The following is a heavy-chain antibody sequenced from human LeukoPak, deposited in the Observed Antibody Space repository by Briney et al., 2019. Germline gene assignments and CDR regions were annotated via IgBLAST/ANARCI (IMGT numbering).Heavy chain of an antibody. Sequence: GGSLRLSCTVSGFTFGDYAMSWVRQAPGKGLEWVGFIRSKAYGGTTEYAASVKGRFTISRDDSKSIAYLQMNSLRTEDTAVYYCTRTIEGAFDIWGQGTMVTVSS. J-gene: IGHJ3*02. D-gene: IGHD5-24*01. V-gene: IGHV3-49*04. CDR2: IRSKAYGGTT. CDR3: TRTIEGAFDI. CDR1: GFTFGDYA.